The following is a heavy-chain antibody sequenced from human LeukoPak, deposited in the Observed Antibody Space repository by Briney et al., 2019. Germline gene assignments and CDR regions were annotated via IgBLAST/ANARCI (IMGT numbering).Heavy chain of an antibody. V-gene: IGHV4-38-2*01. CDR3: ARVGGVGYYYYMDV. J-gene: IGHJ6*03. CDR2: IYHSGNT. CDR1: GYSISSGYY. Sequence: PSETLSLTCAVSGYSISSGYYWGWIRQPPGKGLEWIGSIYHSGNTYYNPSLKSRVTISVDTSKNQFSLKLSSVTAADTAVYYCARVGGVGYYYYMDVWGKGTTVTVSS. D-gene: IGHD3-16*01.